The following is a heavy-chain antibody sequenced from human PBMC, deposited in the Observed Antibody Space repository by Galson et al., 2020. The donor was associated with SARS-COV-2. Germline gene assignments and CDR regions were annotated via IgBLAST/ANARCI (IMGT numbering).Heavy chain of an antibody. CDR3: TVGYCSSTTCYPRFDP. CDR1: GLTFSGSA. CDR2: VKSKTNSYAT. D-gene: IGHD2-2*01. V-gene: IGHV3-73*01. J-gene: IGHJ5*02. Sequence: GGSLRLSCAASGLTFSGSAIHWVRQASGKGLEWVGRVKSKTNSYATAYAASVKGRFTISRDDSRNTAYLQMNSLKTEDTALYYCTVGYCSSTTCYPRFDPWGQGTLVTVSS.